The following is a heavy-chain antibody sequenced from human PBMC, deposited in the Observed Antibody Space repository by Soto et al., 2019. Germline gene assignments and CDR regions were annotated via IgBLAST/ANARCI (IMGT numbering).Heavy chain of an antibody. D-gene: IGHD1-26*01. CDR1: GGSISSGGYS. J-gene: IGHJ6*02. CDR2: MYHSGST. CDR3: ARVSGSYYYGMDV. Sequence: SETLSLTCAVSGGSISSGGYSWSWIRQPPGKGLEWIGYMYHSGSTYYNPSLKSRVTISIDRSKNQFSLKLNSVTAADTAVYYCARVSGSYYYGMDVWGQRITVTVSS. V-gene: IGHV4-30-2*01.